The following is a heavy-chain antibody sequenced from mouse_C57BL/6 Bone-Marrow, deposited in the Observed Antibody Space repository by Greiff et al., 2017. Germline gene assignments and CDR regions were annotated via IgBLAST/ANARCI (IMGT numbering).Heavy chain of an antibody. CDR3: ARFGFAY. V-gene: IGHV1-54*01. CDR1: GYAFTNYL. Sequence: VQLQQSGAELVRPGTSVKVSCKASGYAFTNYLIEWVKQRPGQGLEWIGVINPGSGGTNYNEKFKGKATLTADKSSSPAYMQLSSLTSEDSAVYFCARFGFAYWGQGTLVTVSA. CDR2: INPGSGGT. J-gene: IGHJ3*01.